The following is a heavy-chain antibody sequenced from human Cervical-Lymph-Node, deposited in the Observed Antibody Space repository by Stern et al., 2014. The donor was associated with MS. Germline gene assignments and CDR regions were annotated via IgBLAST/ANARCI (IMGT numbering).Heavy chain of an antibody. D-gene: IGHD4-17*01. J-gene: IGHJ4*02. V-gene: IGHV5-51*01. CDR1: GYSFTSYW. Sequence: MQLVQSGAEVKKPGEPLKLSCKASGYSFTSYWIRWVRQMPGKGLEWMGIIYPGDSHTRYSPSFQGQVTISADKSISTAYLQWSSLKASDTAMYYCARPTVTSGYFDYWGQGTLVTVSS. CDR2: IYPGDSHT. CDR3: ARPTVTSGYFDY.